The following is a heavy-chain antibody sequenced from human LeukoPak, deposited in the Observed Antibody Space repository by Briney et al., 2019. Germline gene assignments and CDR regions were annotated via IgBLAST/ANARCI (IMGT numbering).Heavy chain of an antibody. CDR1: GGSISSYY. V-gene: IGHV4-59*01. J-gene: IGHJ4*02. CDR2: IYYSGST. CDR3: ARVRTTVTHRYFDY. Sequence: SETLSLTCTVSGGSISSYYWSWIRQPPGKGLEWIGYIYYSGSTNYNPSLKSRVTISVDTSKNQFSLKLSSVTAADTAVYYCARVRTTVTHRYFDYWGQGTLVTVSS. D-gene: IGHD4-17*01.